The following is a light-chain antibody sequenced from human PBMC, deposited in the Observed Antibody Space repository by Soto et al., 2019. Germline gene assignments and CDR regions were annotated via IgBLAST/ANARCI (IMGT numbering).Light chain of an antibody. CDR1: QSVSSY. CDR3: QQSYRTPRT. Sequence: EIVLTQSPATLSLSPGERATLSCRASQSVSSYLAWYQQKPGQAPRLLIYDASNRATGIPARFSGSGSGTDFTLTISSLEPEDFATYYCQQSYRTPRTFGQGTKLETK. CDR2: DAS. V-gene: IGKV3-11*01. J-gene: IGKJ2*02.